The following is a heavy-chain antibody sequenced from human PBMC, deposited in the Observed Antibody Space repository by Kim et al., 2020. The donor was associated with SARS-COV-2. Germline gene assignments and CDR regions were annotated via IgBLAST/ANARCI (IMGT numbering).Heavy chain of an antibody. J-gene: IGHJ4*02. Sequence: SGPTLVKPTQTLTLTCTFSGFSLSTSGVGVGWIRQPPGKALEWLALIYWDDDKRYSPSLKSRLTITKDTSKNQVVLTMTNMDPVDTATYYCAHQIIVVVPAAVYFDYWGQGTLVTVSS. CDR3: AHQIIVVVPAAVYFDY. CDR1: GFSLSTSGVG. V-gene: IGHV2-5*02. D-gene: IGHD2-2*01. CDR2: IYWDDDK.